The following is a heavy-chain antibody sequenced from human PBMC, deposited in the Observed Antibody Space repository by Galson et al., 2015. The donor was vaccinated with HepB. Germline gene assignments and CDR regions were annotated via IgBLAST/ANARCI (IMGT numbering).Heavy chain of an antibody. CDR3: VRDTGVTMIRGIIIPQRNRFDP. CDR1: GDSVSSNSAA. J-gene: IGHJ5*02. D-gene: IGHD3-10*01. Sequence: CAISGDSVSSNSAAWNRIRQSPSRGLEWLGRTYYKSKWYNDYAVSVKSRITINPDTSKNQFSLQLHSVTPDDTAVYFCVRDTGVTMIRGIIIPQRNRFDPWGQGTLVTVSS. CDR2: TYYKSKWYN. V-gene: IGHV6-1*01.